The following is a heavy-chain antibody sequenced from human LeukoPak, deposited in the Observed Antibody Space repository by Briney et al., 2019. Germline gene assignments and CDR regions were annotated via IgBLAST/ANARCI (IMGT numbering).Heavy chain of an antibody. D-gene: IGHD6-6*01. J-gene: IGHJ4*02. Sequence: SATLSLTCTVSGGSISRGSYYWGWIRQPPGKGLELIGSVYYSGTTYYNPSLKSRVTMSVDTSKNQFSLQLSSVTAADTAIYYCATTLYSRSCFDYWGQGTLVTVSS. CDR3: ATTLYSRSCFDY. CDR2: VYYSGTT. V-gene: IGHV4-39*01. CDR1: GGSISRGSYY.